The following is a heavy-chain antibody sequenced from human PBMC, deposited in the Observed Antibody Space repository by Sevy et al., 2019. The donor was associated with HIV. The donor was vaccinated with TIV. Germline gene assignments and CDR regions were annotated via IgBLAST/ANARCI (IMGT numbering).Heavy chain of an antibody. CDR2: VFYFGST. D-gene: IGHD3-9*01. Sequence: SETLSLTCSVSAMSVISANDYWTWIRQPPGKGLEWIGHVFYFGSTNYNPSLKSRVTISLDTSKRQFSLKLTSVTAADTAVYYCGRDQYYDVLTGLYAIDVWGQGTTVTVSS. CDR3: GRDQYYDVLTGLYAIDV. V-gene: IGHV4-61*01. CDR1: AMSVISANDY. J-gene: IGHJ6*02.